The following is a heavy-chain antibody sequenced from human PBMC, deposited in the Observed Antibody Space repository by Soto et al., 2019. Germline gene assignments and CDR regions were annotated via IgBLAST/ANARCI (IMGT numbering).Heavy chain of an antibody. D-gene: IGHD2-15*01. CDR2: ITGSGGST. CDR3: ARDRIAPMLPYYGMDV. V-gene: IGHV3-23*01. J-gene: IGHJ6*02. Sequence: HPGGSLRLSCAASGFTFSTYAMIWVRQAPGKGLEWVSVITGSGGSTYYADSVKGRFTISRDNSKNTLYLQMNSLRAEDTAVYYCARDRIAPMLPYYGMDVWGQGTTVTVSS. CDR1: GFTFSTYA.